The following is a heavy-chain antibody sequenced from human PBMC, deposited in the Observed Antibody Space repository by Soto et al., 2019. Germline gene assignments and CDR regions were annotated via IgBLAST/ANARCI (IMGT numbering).Heavy chain of an antibody. D-gene: IGHD6-19*01. J-gene: IGHJ6*02. CDR2: IIPIFGTA. Sequence: SVKVSCKASGGTFSSYAISWVRQAPGQGLEWMGGIIPIFGTANYAQKFQGRVTITADESTSTAYMELSSLRSEDTAAYYCARELWGSGWYAQIYYYYYGMDVWGQGTTVTVSS. CDR1: GGTFSSYA. V-gene: IGHV1-69*13. CDR3: ARELWGSGWYAQIYYYYYGMDV.